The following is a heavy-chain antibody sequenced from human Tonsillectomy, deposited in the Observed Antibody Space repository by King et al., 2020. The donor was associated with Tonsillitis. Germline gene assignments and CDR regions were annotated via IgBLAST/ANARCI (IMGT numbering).Heavy chain of an antibody. V-gene: IGHV3-33*08. CDR2: IWSDGRNK. Sequence: QLVQSGGGVVQPGRSLRLSCVASAFTFSGYGMHWVRQAPGKGLEWVAVIWSDGRNKYYADSVKGRFTISRDNSKNTLYLQMNNLRGEDTAVYYCARGEYYYNSSGLDYWGQGTLVTVSS. D-gene: IGHD3-22*01. J-gene: IGHJ4*02. CDR3: ARGEYYYNSSGLDY. CDR1: AFTFSGYG.